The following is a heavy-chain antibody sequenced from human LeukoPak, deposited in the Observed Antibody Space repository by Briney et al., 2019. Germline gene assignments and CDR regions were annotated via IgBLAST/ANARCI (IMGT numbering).Heavy chain of an antibody. J-gene: IGHJ4*02. CDR1: GGTFSSYA. V-gene: IGHV1-69*13. Sequence: ASVKVSCKASGGTFSSYAISWVRQAPGRGLEWMGGIIPIFGTANYAQKFQGRVTITADESTSTAYMELSSLRSEDTAVYYCARDKYYDSSGYYSCWSQGTLVTVSS. CDR2: IIPIFGTA. D-gene: IGHD3-22*01. CDR3: ARDKYYDSSGYYSC.